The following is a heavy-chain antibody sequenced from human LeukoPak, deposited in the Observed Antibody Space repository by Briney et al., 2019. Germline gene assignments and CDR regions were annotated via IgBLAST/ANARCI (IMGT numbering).Heavy chain of an antibody. CDR2: IKQDGSER. J-gene: IGHJ5*02. Sequence: GGSLRVSCAASGFTFSSYWMSWVRQAPGKGLEWVANIKQDGSERYYVDSVKGRFTISRDNAKNSLYLQMNSLRAVDTAVYYCAKPTHFNWFDPWGQGTLVTVSS. CDR1: GFTFSSYW. CDR3: AKPTHFNWFDP. D-gene: IGHD3-3*02. V-gene: IGHV3-7*01.